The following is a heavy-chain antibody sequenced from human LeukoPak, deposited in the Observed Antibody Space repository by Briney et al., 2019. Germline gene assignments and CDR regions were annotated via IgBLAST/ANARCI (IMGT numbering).Heavy chain of an antibody. V-gene: IGHV1-69*06. Sequence: SVKVSCKASGGTFSSYAISWVRQAPGQGLEWMGGIIPIFGTANYAQKFQGRVTITADKSTSTAYMELSSLRSEDTAVYYCARRGERNGYNPYYYYGMDVWGQGTTVTVSS. CDR1: GGTFSSYA. CDR3: ARRGERNGYNPYYYYGMDV. CDR2: IIPIFGTA. J-gene: IGHJ6*02. D-gene: IGHD5-24*01.